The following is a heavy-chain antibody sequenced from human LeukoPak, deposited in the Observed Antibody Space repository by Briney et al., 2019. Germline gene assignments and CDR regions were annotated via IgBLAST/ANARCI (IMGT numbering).Heavy chain of an antibody. D-gene: IGHD7-27*01. Sequence: ASVNVSCKATGYTFTSYGISWVRQAPGQGLEWMGWISSNSDNTNYAQKLQGRGTMTTDTSTSTDYKELRSLRSDDTALYFCARDWGSIKAIAYYWGQGTLVTVSS. CDR2: ISSNSDNT. CDR3: ARDWGSIKAIAYY. V-gene: IGHV1-18*01. J-gene: IGHJ4*02. CDR1: GYTFTSYG.